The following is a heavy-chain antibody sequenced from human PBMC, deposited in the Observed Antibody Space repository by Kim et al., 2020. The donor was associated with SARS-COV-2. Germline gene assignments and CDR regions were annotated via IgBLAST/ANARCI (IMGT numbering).Heavy chain of an antibody. D-gene: IGHD1-26*01. CDR2: INSDGGTT. J-gene: IGHJ4*02. Sequence: GGSLRLSCAASGFPFSSYWMHWVRQAPGKGLVWVSRINSDGGTTSYADSVKGRFTISRDNAKSTLYLQMNSLRAEDTAVYYCARRRYTGTYYYYDYWGQGTLDTVSS. V-gene: IGHV3-74*01. CDR1: GFPFSSYW. CDR3: ARRRYTGTYYYYDY.